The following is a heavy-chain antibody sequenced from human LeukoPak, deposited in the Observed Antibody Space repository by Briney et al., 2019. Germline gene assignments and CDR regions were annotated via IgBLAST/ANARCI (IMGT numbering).Heavy chain of an antibody. Sequence: PGRSLRLSCAASGFSISSYAMHWVRQAPGKGLEWVAVISYDGSNKYYADSVKGRFTISRDNSKNTLYLQMNSLRAEDTAVYYCAKVAHYGDYGFDYWGQGTLVTVSS. V-gene: IGHV3-30-3*01. J-gene: IGHJ4*02. CDR1: GFSISSYA. CDR3: AKVAHYGDYGFDY. D-gene: IGHD4-17*01. CDR2: ISYDGSNK.